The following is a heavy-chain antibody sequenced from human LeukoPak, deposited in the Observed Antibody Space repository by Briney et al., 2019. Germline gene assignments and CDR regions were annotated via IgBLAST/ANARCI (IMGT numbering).Heavy chain of an antibody. D-gene: IGHD1-26*01. Sequence: GGSLRLSCAASGFTFSSYGMHWVRQAPGKGLEWVAVISYDGSNKYYADSVKGRFTISRDNSKNTLYLQMNSLRAEDTAVYYCAKDRDGSYFAIDYWGQGTLVTVSS. CDR1: GFTFSSYG. CDR2: ISYDGSNK. V-gene: IGHV3-30*18. CDR3: AKDRDGSYFAIDY. J-gene: IGHJ4*02.